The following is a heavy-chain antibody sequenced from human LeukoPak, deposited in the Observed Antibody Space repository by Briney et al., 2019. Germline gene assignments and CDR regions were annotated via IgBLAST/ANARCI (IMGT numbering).Heavy chain of an antibody. CDR2: INPSGGST. Sequence: ASVKVSCKASGYTFTSYYMHWVRQAPGQGLEWMGIINPSGGSTSYAQEFQGRVTMTRDTSTSTVYMELSSLRSEDTAVYYCARDGGDYYDSSGYHYWGQGTLVTVSS. D-gene: IGHD3-22*01. CDR1: GYTFTSYY. V-gene: IGHV1-46*01. J-gene: IGHJ4*02. CDR3: ARDGGDYYDSSGYHY.